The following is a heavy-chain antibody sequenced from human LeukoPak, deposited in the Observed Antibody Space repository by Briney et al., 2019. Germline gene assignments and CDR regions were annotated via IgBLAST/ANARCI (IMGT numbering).Heavy chain of an antibody. D-gene: IGHD2-2*01. J-gene: IGHJ3*02. Sequence: PSETLSLTCTVSGGSIYSYYWSWIRQPPGKGLEWIGYIYYSGSTNYNPSLKSRATISVDTSKNQFSLKLSSVTAADTAVYYCAREGHIVVVPAALDAFDIWGQGTMVTVSS. CDR1: GGSIYSYY. CDR2: IYYSGST. CDR3: AREGHIVVVPAALDAFDI. V-gene: IGHV4-59*01.